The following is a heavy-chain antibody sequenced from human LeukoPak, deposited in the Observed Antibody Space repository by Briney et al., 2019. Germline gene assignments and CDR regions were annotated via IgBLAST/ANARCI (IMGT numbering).Heavy chain of an antibody. CDR3: ARDNYYYYMDV. CDR2: IYSGGST. Sequence: GGTLRLSCAASGFTVSSNYMSWVRQAPGKGLEWVSVIYSGGSTYYADSMKGRFTISRDNSKNTLYLQMNSLRAEDTAVYYCARDNYYYYMDVWGKGTTVTISS. J-gene: IGHJ6*03. V-gene: IGHV3-66*01. CDR1: GFTVSSNY.